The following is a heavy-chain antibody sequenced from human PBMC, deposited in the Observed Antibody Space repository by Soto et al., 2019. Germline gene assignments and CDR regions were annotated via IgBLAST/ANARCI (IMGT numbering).Heavy chain of an antibody. Sequence: QVQLQESGPGLVKPSETLSLTCTVSGGSISSYYWSWIRQPPGKGLEWIGYIYYSGSTNYNPSLKSRVTISVDTSKNQFSLKLSSVTAADTAVYYCARDLAVAGIFDYWGQGTLVTVSS. V-gene: IGHV4-59*01. CDR3: ARDLAVAGIFDY. CDR2: IYYSGST. CDR1: GGSISSYY. J-gene: IGHJ4*02. D-gene: IGHD6-19*01.